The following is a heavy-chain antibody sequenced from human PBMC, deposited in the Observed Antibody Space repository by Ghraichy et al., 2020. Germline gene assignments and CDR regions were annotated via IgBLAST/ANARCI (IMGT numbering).Heavy chain of an antibody. D-gene: IGHD2-2*02. CDR2: INPNSGGT. J-gene: IGHJ6*02. V-gene: IGHV1-2*02. CDR3: ARVYPGFCSSTSCYNYYYYGMDV. Sequence: ASVKVSCKASGYTFTGYYMHWVRQAPGQGLEWMGWINPNSGGTNYAQKFQGRVTMTRDTSISTAYMELSRLRSDDTAVYYCARVYPGFCSSTSCYNYYYYGMDVWGQGTTVTVSS. CDR1: GYTFTGYY.